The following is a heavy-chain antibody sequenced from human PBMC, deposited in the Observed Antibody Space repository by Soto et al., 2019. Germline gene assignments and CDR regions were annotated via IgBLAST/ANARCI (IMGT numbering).Heavy chain of an antibody. J-gene: IGHJ4*02. CDR3: ATSSGSYGY. CDR2: ISAYNGET. V-gene: IGHV1-18*01. CDR1: GYTFTSYG. Sequence: VASVKVSCKASGYTFTSYGISWVRQAPGQGLEWMGWISAYNGETIYAQKFQGRVTMTEDTSTDTAYMELSSLRSEDTAVYYCATSSGSYGYWGQGTLVTVSS. D-gene: IGHD1-26*01.